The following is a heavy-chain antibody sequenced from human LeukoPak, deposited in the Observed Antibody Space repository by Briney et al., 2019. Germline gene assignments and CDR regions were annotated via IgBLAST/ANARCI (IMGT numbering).Heavy chain of an antibody. D-gene: IGHD5-12*01. J-gene: IGHJ6*03. Sequence: SETLSLTCTVSGGSISSSSYNWDWIRQPPGKGLEWIGRISYSGSTYYNPSLKSRVTISVDTSKNQFSLKLSSVTAADTAVYYCARDQRSGYSGYDYYYYYYMDVWGKGTTVTVSS. CDR2: ISYSGST. CDR3: ARDQRSGYSGYDYYYYYYMDV. V-gene: IGHV4-39*07. CDR1: GGSISSSSYN.